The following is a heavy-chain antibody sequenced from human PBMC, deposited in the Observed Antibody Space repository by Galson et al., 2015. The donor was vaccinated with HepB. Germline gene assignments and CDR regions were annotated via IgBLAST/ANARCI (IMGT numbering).Heavy chain of an antibody. CDR3: ATSKFASGTYSLDF. CDR2: IYPTDSRT. D-gene: IGHD3-10*01. CDR1: GYTFTNYW. V-gene: IGHV5-51*01. J-gene: IGHJ4*02. Sequence: QSGAEVKKSGESLDISCRASGYTFTNYWIAWLRQMPGKGLECVGVIYPTDSRTTYSPSFEGQVLISVDKSVNTAYLHWGTLKTSDTAMYYCATSKFASGTYSLDFWGQGTLATVSS.